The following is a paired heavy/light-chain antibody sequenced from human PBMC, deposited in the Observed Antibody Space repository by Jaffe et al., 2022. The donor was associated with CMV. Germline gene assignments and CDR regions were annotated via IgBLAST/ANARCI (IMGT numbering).Heavy chain of an antibody. CDR2: IIPIFGTA. V-gene: IGHV1-69*01. Sequence: QVQLVQSGAEVKKPGSSVKVSCKASGGTFSSYAISWVRQAPGQGLEWMGGIIPIFGTANYAQKFQGRVTITADESTSTAYMELSSLRSEDTAVYYCARVQYSGYEPNYYYYYYGMDVWGQGTTVTVSS. CDR1: GGTFSSYA. D-gene: IGHD5-12*01. CDR3: ARVQYSGYEPNYYYYYYGMDV. J-gene: IGHJ6*02.
Light chain of an antibody. CDR2: RDS. Sequence: SYELTQPLSVSVALGQTARITCGGNNIGSKNVHWYQQKPGQAPVLVIYRDSNRPSGIPERFSGSNSGNTATLTISRAQAGDEADYYCQVWDSSTAVFGGGTKLTVL. CDR1: NIGSKN. V-gene: IGLV3-9*01. CDR3: QVWDSSTAV. J-gene: IGLJ2*01.